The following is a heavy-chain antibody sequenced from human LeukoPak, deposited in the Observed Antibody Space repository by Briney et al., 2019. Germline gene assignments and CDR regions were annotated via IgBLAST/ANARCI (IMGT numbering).Heavy chain of an antibody. CDR2: IYHSGST. J-gene: IGHJ5*02. D-gene: IGHD2-2*02. Sequence: PSETLSLTCTVSGGSISSGGYYWSWIRQPPGKGLEWIGYIYHSGSTYYNPSLKSRVTISVDRSKNQFSLKLSSVTAADTAVYYCARLVEYQLLYSGIDPWGQGTLVTVSS. CDR3: ARLVEYQLLYSGIDP. V-gene: IGHV4-30-2*01. CDR1: GGSISSGGYY.